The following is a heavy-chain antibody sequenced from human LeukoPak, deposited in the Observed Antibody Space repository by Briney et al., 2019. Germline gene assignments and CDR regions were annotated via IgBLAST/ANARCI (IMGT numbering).Heavy chain of an antibody. CDR2: INPNSGDT. D-gene: IGHD3-10*01. V-gene: IGHV1-2*02. CDR1: GYTFSGYH. Sequence: GASVKVSCTASGYTFSGYHIHWVRQAPGQGLEWMGWINPNSGDTNFAPKFHGRVSMTRDTSLSTAYMELSSLRSDDTAVYYCARGDKKENLSGPSGYFDPWGQGSLVTVSS. CDR3: ARGDKKENLSGPSGYFDP. J-gene: IGHJ5*02.